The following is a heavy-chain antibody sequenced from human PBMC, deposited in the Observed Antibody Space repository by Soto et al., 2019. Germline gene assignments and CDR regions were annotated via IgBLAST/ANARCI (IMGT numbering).Heavy chain of an antibody. V-gene: IGHV3-30-3*01. J-gene: IGHJ4*02. Sequence: QVQLVESGGGVVQPGRSLRLSCAASGFSFIDSAMHWVRQAPGKGLEWVAVISFDGSSKYYADSVKGRFTISRDDSKNTLYLQMNSLRAEDTAVYYCARGNGFNLPDYWGQGDLVTVSS. CDR2: ISFDGSSK. CDR1: GFSFIDSA. CDR3: ARGNGFNLPDY. D-gene: IGHD2-8*01.